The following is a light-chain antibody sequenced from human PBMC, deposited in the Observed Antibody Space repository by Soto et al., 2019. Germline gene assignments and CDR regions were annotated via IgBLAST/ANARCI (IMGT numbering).Light chain of an antibody. V-gene: IGLV2-14*01. CDR1: SSDVGANNF. J-gene: IGLJ3*02. CDR2: GVT. Sequence: QYALTQPASVSGSPGQSITISCTGTSSDVGANNFVSWYQQHPGKAPKLLIYGVTNRPSGVSNRFSGSESGNTASLSISGLQADDDGDSYCSAYANTYNWVFGGGTKLTVL. CDR3: SAYANTYNWV.